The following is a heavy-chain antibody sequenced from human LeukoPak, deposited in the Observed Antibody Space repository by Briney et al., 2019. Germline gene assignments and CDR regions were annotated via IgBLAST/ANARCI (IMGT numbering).Heavy chain of an antibody. CDR2: IYFSGST. V-gene: IGHV4-39*01. D-gene: IGHD1-1*01. CDR3: ATQVYNSQTMDV. J-gene: IGHJ6*02. CDR1: GYSIRTTRY. Sequence: SETLSLTCTVSGYSIRTTRYWGWIRQPHGKGLEWIGAIYFSGSTYYNPSLKSRVMISADTSRNQFSLKLTSGTAADTAAYYCATQVYNSQTMDVWGQGTTVTVSS.